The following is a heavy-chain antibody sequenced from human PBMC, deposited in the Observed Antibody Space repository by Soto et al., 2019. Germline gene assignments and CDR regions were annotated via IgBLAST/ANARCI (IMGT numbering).Heavy chain of an antibody. V-gene: IGHV4-59*01. CDR3: ARDRYGDYVGYYYYGMDV. D-gene: IGHD4-17*01. Sequence: PSETLSLTCTVSGGSISSYYWSWIRQPPGKGLEWIGYIYYSGSTNYNPSLKSRVTISVDTSKNQFSLKLSSVTAADTAVYYCARDRYGDYVGYYYYGMDVWGQGTTVT. CDR2: IYYSGST. CDR1: GGSISSYY. J-gene: IGHJ6*02.